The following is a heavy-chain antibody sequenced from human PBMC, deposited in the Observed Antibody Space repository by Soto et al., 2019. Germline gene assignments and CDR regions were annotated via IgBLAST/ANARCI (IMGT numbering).Heavy chain of an antibody. CDR2: IYHSGST. J-gene: IGHJ6*02. V-gene: IGHV4-38-2*01. Sequence: PSETLSLTCAVSGYSISSGYYWGWIRQPPGKGLEWIGSIYHSGSTYYNPSLKSRVTISVDTSKNQFSLKLSSVTAADTAVYYCARGVGATSYYYHGMDVWGQGTTVTVSS. CDR3: ARGVGATSYYYHGMDV. CDR1: GYSISSGYY. D-gene: IGHD1-26*01.